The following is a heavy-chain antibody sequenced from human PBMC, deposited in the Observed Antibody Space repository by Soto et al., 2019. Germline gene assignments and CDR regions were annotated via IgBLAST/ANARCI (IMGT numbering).Heavy chain of an antibody. J-gene: IGHJ5*02. V-gene: IGHV3-23*01. CDR1: GFTFSLYA. CDR3: EKAQDIPIFDHFDP. D-gene: IGHD3-3*01. Sequence: EVQLLEAGGGLVQPGGSLRLSCSASGFTASGFTFSLYAMNWVRRAPGKGLEWGSSISGGGGSIYYADSVKGRFTVSRDNSKNIVYLQMNSLRDDDTAVYYCEKAQDIPIFDHFDPWGPGTLVTVSS. CDR2: ISGGGGSI.